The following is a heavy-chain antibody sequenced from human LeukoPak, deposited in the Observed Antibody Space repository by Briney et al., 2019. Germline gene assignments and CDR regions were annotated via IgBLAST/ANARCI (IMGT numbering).Heavy chain of an antibody. V-gene: IGHV4-38-2*02. CDR2: IYYSGTT. CDR3: ARQHLAANWFDP. J-gene: IGHJ5*02. D-gene: IGHD6-13*01. Sequence: PSETLSLTCTVSGYSISSGYYWGWIRQPPGKGLEWIGIIYYSGTTYYNASPKSRVTISVDTSKNQFSLKLSSVTAADTAVYYCARQHLAANWFDPWGQGTLVTVSS. CDR1: GYSISSGYY.